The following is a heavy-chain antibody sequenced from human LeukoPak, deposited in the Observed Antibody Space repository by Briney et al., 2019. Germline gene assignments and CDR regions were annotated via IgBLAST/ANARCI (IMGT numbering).Heavy chain of an antibody. V-gene: IGHV4-39*07. CDR1: GGSISSSSYY. CDR3: ARGHSSSWLEWYYFDY. D-gene: IGHD6-13*01. J-gene: IGHJ4*02. Sequence: PSETLSLTCTVSGGSISSSSYYWGWIRQPPGKGLEWIGSIYYSGSTYYNPSLKSRVTISVDTSKNQFSLKLSSVTAADTAVYYCARGHSSSWLEWYYFDYWGQGTLVTVSS. CDR2: IYYSGST.